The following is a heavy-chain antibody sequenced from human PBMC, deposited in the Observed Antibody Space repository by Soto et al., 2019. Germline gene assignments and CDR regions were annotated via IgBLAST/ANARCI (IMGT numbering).Heavy chain of an antibody. D-gene: IGHD6-19*01. CDR2: IYWDGNE. CDR3: AHGSGWRFDD. J-gene: IGHJ4*02. CDR1: GFSLSSSHVA. V-gene: IGHV2-5*02. Sequence: SGPTLVNPTQTLTLTCTFTGFSLSSSHVAVGWIRQPPGKAPECLAFIYWDGNEHYSPSLRSRLTLTKDTSKNQLFLTMADMDPEDTATYFCAHGSGWRFDDWGQGTRVTGSS.